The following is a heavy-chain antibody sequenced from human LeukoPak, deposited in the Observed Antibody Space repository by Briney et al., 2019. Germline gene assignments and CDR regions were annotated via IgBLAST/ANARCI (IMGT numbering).Heavy chain of an antibody. V-gene: IGHV4-59*01. CDR1: GGSISSYY. D-gene: IGHD6-13*01. Sequence: SQTLSLTCTVSGGSISSYYWSWIRQPPGKGLEWIGYIYYSGSTNYNPSLKSRVTISVDTSKNQFSLKLISVTAADTAVYYCARVSVGSSWNYYYYMDVWGKGTTVTISS. CDR2: IYYSGST. J-gene: IGHJ6*03. CDR3: ARVSVGSSWNYYYYMDV.